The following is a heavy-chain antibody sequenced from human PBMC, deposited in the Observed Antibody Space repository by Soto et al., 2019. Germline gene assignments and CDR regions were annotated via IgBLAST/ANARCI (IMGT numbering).Heavy chain of an antibody. J-gene: IGHJ6*02. V-gene: IGHV1-18*01. Sequence: GASLNVSCKPSGYSFTSYVISWDRQAPGQGGEWMGWISAYNGNTNYAQKLQGRVTMTTDTSTSTAYMELRSLRSDDTAVYCCSRNAASSFYYYYYGMDVWGQGTTVTVSS. CDR3: SRNAASSFYYYYYGMDV. CDR2: ISAYNGNT. D-gene: IGHD2-15*01. CDR1: GYSFTSYV.